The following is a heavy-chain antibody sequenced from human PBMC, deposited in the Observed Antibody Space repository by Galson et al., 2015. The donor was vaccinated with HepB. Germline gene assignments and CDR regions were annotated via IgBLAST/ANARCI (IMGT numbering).Heavy chain of an antibody. Sequence: ETLSLTCTVSGGSISSSSYYWGWIRQPPGKGLEWIGSIYYSGSTYYNPSLKSRVTISVDTSKNQFSLKLSSVTAADTAVYYCARQVLIAAAGPTNYYYYYGMDVWGQGTTVTVSS. CDR2: IYYSGST. J-gene: IGHJ6*02. V-gene: IGHV4-39*01. CDR3: ARQVLIAAAGPTNYYYYYGMDV. D-gene: IGHD6-13*01. CDR1: GGSISSSSYY.